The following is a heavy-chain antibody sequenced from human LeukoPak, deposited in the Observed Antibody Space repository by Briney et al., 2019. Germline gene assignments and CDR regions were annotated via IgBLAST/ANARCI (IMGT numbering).Heavy chain of an antibody. J-gene: IGHJ6*03. CDR2: IYYSGST. Sequence: SETLSLTCTVSGGSISSSSYYWGWIRPPPGKGLEWIGSIYYSGSTYYNPSLKSRVTISVDTSKNQFSLKLSSVTAADTAVYYCARPLQLSGSHQSPYYYYMDVWGKGTTVTVSS. CDR3: ARPLQLSGSHQSPYYYYMDV. CDR1: GGSISSSSYY. V-gene: IGHV4-39*01. D-gene: IGHD3-10*01.